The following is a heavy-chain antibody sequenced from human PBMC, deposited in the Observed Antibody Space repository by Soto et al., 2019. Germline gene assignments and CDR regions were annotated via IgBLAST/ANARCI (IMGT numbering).Heavy chain of an antibody. J-gene: IGHJ6*02. V-gene: IGHV3-9*01. CDR2: ISWNSGNI. D-gene: IGHD1-1*01. Sequence: EVQLVESGGGLVQPGRSLRLSCIASGFIFDDYAMHWVRQVPGKGLEWVSSISWNSGNIGYMDSLKGRFTISRDNANNSLYLQMNSLRPEDTALYYCAKDRTFNWNSLRGMDVWGQGTTVTVSS. CDR1: GFIFDDYA. CDR3: AKDRTFNWNSLRGMDV.